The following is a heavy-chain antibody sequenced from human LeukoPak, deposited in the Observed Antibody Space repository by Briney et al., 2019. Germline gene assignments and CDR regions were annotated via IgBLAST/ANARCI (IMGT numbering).Heavy chain of an antibody. CDR2: IYHSGST. J-gene: IGHJ4*02. Sequence: SETLSLTCAVSGGSISSSNWWSWIRQPPGKGLAWIGEIYHSGSTNYNPSLKSRVTISVDKSKNQFSLKLSSVTAADSAVYYCARGLYYYDSSGYYAIFDYWGQGTLVTVSS. CDR3: ARGLYYYDSSGYYAIFDY. CDR1: GGSISSSNW. V-gene: IGHV4-4*02. D-gene: IGHD3-22*01.